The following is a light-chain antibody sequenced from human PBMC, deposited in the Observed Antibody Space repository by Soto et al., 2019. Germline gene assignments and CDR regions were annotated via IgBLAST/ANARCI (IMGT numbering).Light chain of an antibody. CDR2: DNN. Sequence: QSLLTEPPSVSAGPGQKVTISCSGSSSNIGNNYVSWYQQLPGTAPKLLIYDNNKRPSGIPDRFSGSKSGTSGTLDITGLQTGDEADYYCATWDGSLPAEVFGGGTQLTVL. CDR3: ATWDGSLPAEV. CDR1: SSNIGNNY. J-gene: IGLJ2*01. V-gene: IGLV1-51*01.